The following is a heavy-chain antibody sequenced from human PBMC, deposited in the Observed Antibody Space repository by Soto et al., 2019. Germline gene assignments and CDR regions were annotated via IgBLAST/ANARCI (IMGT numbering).Heavy chain of an antibody. V-gene: IGHV4-31*03. CDR2: IYYSGST. CDR1: GGSISSGGYY. J-gene: IGHJ6*02. CDR3: ARASITTIPLDV. Sequence: TLSLTCTVSGGSISSGGYYWSWIRQHPGKGLEWIGYIYYSGSTYYNPSLKSRVTISVDTSKNQFSLKLSSVTAADTAMYDCARASITTIPLDVWGRGTMATVS.